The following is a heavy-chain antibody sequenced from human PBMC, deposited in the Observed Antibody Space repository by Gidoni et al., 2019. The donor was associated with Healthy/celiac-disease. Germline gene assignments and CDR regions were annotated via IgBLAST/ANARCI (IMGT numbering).Heavy chain of an antibody. Sequence: IRSKAYGGTTEYAASVKGRFTISRDDSKSIAYLQMNSLKTEDTAVYYCTRRKLGVAAFDYWGQGTLVTVSS. D-gene: IGHD2-21*01. V-gene: IGHV3-49*02. J-gene: IGHJ4*02. CDR2: IRSKAYGGTT. CDR3: TRRKLGVAAFDY.